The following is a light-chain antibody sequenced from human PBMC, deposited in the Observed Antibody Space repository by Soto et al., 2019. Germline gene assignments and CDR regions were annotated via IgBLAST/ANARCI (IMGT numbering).Light chain of an antibody. CDR3: TSYTITSPYV. CDR2: EAT. Sequence: LTQYASVSWSPGQSITISCTGTSNDVGGYNYVSWYQQHPGKAPKLIIYEATKRPSGVSYRFSGSKSGNTASLTISGLQAEDEADYYCTSYTITSPYVFGTGTKVNVL. V-gene: IGLV2-14*01. J-gene: IGLJ1*01. CDR1: SNDVGGYNY.